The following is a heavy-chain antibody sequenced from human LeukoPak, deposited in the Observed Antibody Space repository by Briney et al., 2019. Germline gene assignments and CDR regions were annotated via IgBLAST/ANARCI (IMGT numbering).Heavy chain of an antibody. CDR2: ISYDGSNK. CDR3: ARDQDYYGSGRGGY. Sequence: GGSLRLSCAASGFTFSSYAMHWVRQAPGKGLEWVAVISYDGSNKYYADSVKGRFTISRDNSKNTLYLQMNSLRAEDTAVYYCARDQDYYGSGRGGYWGQGTLVTVSS. D-gene: IGHD3-10*01. V-gene: IGHV3-30-3*01. J-gene: IGHJ4*02. CDR1: GFTFSSYA.